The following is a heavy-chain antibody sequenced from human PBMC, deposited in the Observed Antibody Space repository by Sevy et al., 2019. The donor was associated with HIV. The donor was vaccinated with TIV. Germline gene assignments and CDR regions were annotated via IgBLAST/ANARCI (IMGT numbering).Heavy chain of an antibody. CDR3: TKNTAAAGVGGFDY. CDR1: RFTFSDYG. J-gene: IGHJ4*02. V-gene: IGHV3-30*02. D-gene: IGHD6-13*01. CDR2: IWYDGTDK. Sequence: GGSLRLSCTASRFTFSDYGMHWVRQAPGKGLDWVAFIWYDGTDKYYADSVDGRFTISRDNSENKLFLQMNSLRPEDTAVYYCTKNTAAAGVGGFDYWGRGTMVTVSS.